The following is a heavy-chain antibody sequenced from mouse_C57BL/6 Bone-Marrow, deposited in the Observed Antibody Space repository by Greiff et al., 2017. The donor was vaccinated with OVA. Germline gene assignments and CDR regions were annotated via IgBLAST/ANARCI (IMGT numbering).Heavy chain of an antibody. Sequence: QVQLQQPGAELVKPGASVKLSCKASGYTFTSYWMHWVKQRPGRGLEWIGRIDPNSGGTKYNEKFKSKATLTVDKPSSTAYMQLSSLTSEDSAVYYCARLVITTVVAYGAMDYWGQGTSVTVSS. D-gene: IGHD1-1*01. CDR1: GYTFTSYW. CDR2: IDPNSGGT. CDR3: ARLVITTVVAYGAMDY. V-gene: IGHV1-72*01. J-gene: IGHJ4*01.